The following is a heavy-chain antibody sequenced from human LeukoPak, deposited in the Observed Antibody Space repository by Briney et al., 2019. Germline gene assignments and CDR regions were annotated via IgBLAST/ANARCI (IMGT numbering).Heavy chain of an antibody. CDR1: GFSLTDSF. CDR2: MSRGGGT. Sequence: GGSLRLSRAASGFSLTDSFMAWVRQAPGKGLQWVAHMSRGGGTEEAASVKGRFTVSRDTSRNIFYLQMTSLRAEDTAMYYCARGRTLTTIFDYWGQGTLVTVSS. V-gene: IGHV3-53*01. J-gene: IGHJ4*02. CDR3: ARGRTLTTIFDY. D-gene: IGHD4-17*01.